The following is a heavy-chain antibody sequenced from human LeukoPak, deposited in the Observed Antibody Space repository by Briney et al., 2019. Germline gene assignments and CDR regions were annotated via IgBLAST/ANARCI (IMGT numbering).Heavy chain of an antibody. D-gene: IGHD3-16*02. J-gene: IGHJ3*02. CDR1: GGSISSGGYY. Sequence: PSETLSLTCTVSGGSISSGGYYWSWIRQHPGKGLEWIRYIYYSGSTYYNPSLKSRVTISVDTSKNQFSLKLSSVTAADTAVYYCARVADYVWGSYRYFDIWGQGTMVTVSS. CDR3: ARVADYVWGSYRYFDI. V-gene: IGHV4-31*03. CDR2: IYYSGST.